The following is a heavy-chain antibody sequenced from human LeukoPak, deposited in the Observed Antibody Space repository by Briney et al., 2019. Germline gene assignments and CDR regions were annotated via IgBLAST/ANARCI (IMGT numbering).Heavy chain of an antibody. J-gene: IGHJ4*02. CDR1: GASISSHY. V-gene: IGHV4-59*11. CDR3: ARGPLSGYENYFDY. CDR2: IFHSGST. Sequence: SETLSLTCSVSGASISSHYWSWIRQPPGKGLEWIGYIFHSGSTVYNPSLESRVTISVDTPKNQFSLRLSSVSVADTAVYYCARGPLSGYENYFDYWGQGALVTVSS. D-gene: IGHD5-12*01.